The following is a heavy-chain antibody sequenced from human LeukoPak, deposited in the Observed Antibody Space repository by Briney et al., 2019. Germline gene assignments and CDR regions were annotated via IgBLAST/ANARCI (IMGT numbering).Heavy chain of an antibody. CDR2: IYTSGST. V-gene: IGHV4-4*07. CDR3: ARDTISGHFDY. D-gene: IGHD6-25*01. Sequence: SETLSLTCTVSDGSLSSHYWSWIRHPAGKGLEWIGRIYTSGSTSYNPSLKSRVTMSVDTSKKQFSLKLSSVTAADTAVYYCARDTISGHFDYWGQGTLVTVSS. CDR1: DGSLSSHY. J-gene: IGHJ4*02.